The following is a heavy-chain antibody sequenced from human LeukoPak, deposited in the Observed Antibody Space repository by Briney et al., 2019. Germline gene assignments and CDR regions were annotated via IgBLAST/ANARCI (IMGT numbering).Heavy chain of an antibody. Sequence: GGSLRLSCAASGFTFSNYGMSWVRQAPGKGLEWVSTISGSGSATYNAGSVKGRFTTSRDNSNNTLYLRMNSLRAEDTAVYYCAKTEAPAAIRAGSDYWGQGTLVTVSS. D-gene: IGHD2-2*02. CDR1: GFTFSNYG. V-gene: IGHV3-23*01. CDR3: AKTEAPAAIRAGSDY. J-gene: IGHJ4*02. CDR2: ISGSGSAT.